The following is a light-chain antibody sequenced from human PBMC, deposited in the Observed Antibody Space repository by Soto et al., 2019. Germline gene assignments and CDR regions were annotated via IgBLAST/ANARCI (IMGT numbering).Light chain of an antibody. CDR3: QVWDSSSDHHYI. J-gene: IGLJ1*01. CDR2: ADG. CDR1: NIGSES. Sequence: SYELTQPPSVSVAPGQTARIPCGENNIGSESVHWYQQKPGQAPVVVVHADGDRPSGMPERFSGSKSDNTATLTIRRVEAGDEADYYCQVWDSSSDHHYIFGTGTKVTVL. V-gene: IGLV3-21*02.